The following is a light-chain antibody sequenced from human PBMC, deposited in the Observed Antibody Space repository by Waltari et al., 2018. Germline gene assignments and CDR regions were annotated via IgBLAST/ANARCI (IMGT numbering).Light chain of an antibody. J-gene: IGLJ2*01. V-gene: IGLV6-57*02. CDR2: AAD. CDR1: NGYIDTNY. Sequence: NLILTQPHSMSESPGKTVTISCTGSNGYIDTNYVQWYQQRPGSDPTTVIFAADQRPAVVPDRFSVSLDSSSHSASRTISGLTTEVEADYYCQSYDSTTVIFGGGTKLTVL. CDR3: QSYDSTTVI.